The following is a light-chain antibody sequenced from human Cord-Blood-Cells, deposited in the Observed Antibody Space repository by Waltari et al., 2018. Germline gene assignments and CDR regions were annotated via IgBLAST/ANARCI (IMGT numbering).Light chain of an antibody. CDR3: QSADSSGTYRV. Sequence: SYELTQPPSVSVSPGQTARITCSGDALPKQSAYWYQQKPGQAPVLVIYKDSERPSGIPERFSGSSSGTTVTLTISGVQAEDEADYYCQSADSSGTYRVFGGVTKLTVL. J-gene: IGLJ3*02. CDR1: ALPKQS. CDR2: KDS. V-gene: IGLV3-25*03.